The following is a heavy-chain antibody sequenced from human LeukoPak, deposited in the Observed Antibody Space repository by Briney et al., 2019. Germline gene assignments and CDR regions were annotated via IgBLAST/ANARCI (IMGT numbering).Heavy chain of an antibody. CDR2: ISAYNGNT. CDR1: GYTFTSYG. CDR3: QIWDIVVVPAANIDY. J-gene: IGHJ4*02. D-gene: IGHD2-2*01. Sequence: ASVKVSCMASGYTFTSYGISWVRQAPGQGLEWMGWISAYNGNTNYAQKLQGRVTMTTDTSTSTAYMELRSLRSEDTAVYYCQIWDIVVVPAANIDYWGQGTLVTVSS. V-gene: IGHV1-18*01.